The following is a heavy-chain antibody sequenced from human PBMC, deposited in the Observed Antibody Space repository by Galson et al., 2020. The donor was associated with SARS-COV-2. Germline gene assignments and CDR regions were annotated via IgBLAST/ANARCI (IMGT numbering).Heavy chain of an antibody. J-gene: IGHJ4*02. CDR3: ARRAWNDYGGNSGPSPFDY. V-gene: IGHV4-30-4*01. Sequence: ASETLSLTCTVSGGSISSGDYYWSWIRQPPGKGLEWIGYIYYSGSTYYNPSLKSRVTISVDTSKNQFSLKLSSVTAADTAVYYCARRAWNDYGGNSGPSPFDYWGQGTLVTVSS. D-gene: IGHD4-17*01. CDR1: GGSISSGDYY. CDR2: IYYSGST.